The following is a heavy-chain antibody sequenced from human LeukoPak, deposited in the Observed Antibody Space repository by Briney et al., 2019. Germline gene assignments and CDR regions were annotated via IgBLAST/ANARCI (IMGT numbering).Heavy chain of an antibody. J-gene: IGHJ6*02. CDR1: GFTFSSYA. CDR3: AKDVGSSSWYIGYYYYYCMDG. Sequence: PGASLRLSCAASGFTFSSYAMSWVRQAPGKGLEWVSAISGSGGSTYYADYVKGRFTISRDNSKNTLYLQMNSLRAEDTAVYYCAKDVGSSSWYIGYYYYYCMDGWGQGTTVTVS. CDR2: ISGSGGST. V-gene: IGHV3-23*01. D-gene: IGHD6-13*01.